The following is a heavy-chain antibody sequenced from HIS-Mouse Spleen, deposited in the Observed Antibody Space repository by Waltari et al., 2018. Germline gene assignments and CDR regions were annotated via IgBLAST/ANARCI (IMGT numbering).Heavy chain of an antibody. D-gene: IGHD6-13*01. J-gene: IGHJ4*02. CDR1: GGSISSSRYY. CDR2: IYYSGGN. Sequence: QLQLQESGPGLVKPSETLSLTCTVSGGSISSSRYYWGWIRQPPGKWLEWIGRIYYSGGNYYNPSPKSRVTISVDTSKNQFSLKRSSVTAADTAVYYCARHEGQQLVTSLFDYWGQGTLVTVSS. V-gene: IGHV4-39*01. CDR3: ARHEGQQLVTSLFDY.